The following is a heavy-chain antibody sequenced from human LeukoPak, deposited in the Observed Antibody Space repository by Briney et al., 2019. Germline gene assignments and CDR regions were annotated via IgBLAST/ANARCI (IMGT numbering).Heavy chain of an antibody. CDR3: ARQSDGYNTEF. CDR1: GYTFTTYW. Sequence: GESLKISCKGSGYTFTTYWIGWVRPMPGKGLEWMGIIYPGDSDTRYSPSFHGQVTISADKSINTAYLQWSSLEASDTAIYYCARQSDGYNTEFWGQGTLVSVSS. CDR2: IYPGDSDT. V-gene: IGHV5-51*01. J-gene: IGHJ1*01. D-gene: IGHD5-24*01.